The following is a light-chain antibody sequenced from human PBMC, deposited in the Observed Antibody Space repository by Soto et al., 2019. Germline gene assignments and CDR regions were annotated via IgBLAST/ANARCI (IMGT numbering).Light chain of an antibody. CDR1: SSDVGGFDH. Sequence: QSVLTQPASVSGSPGQSISISCTGASSDVGGFDHVSWYQQHPGKVPRLLIYDVSSRPSGVSDRFSGSKSGNTASLTISGLQAEDEDDYYCCSYAGSSTYVFGPGTKVTVL. V-gene: IGLV2-14*03. CDR3: CSYAGSSTYV. CDR2: DVS. J-gene: IGLJ1*01.